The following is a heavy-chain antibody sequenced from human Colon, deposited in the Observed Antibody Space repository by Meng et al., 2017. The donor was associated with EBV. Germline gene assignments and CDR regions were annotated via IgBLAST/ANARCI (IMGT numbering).Heavy chain of an antibody. J-gene: IGHJ4*02. CDR2: INYSGNT. CDR3: ARRLAALDY. V-gene: IGHV4-34*01. Sequence: QVQLQQWGAGLLKPSXTLSLSCAVYGGSFRGYYWTWIRPPPGKGLEWVAEINYSGNTNYSPSLKSRVTISIDTSKNQFSLKLSSVTAADTAIYYCARRLAALDYWGQGTLVTVSS. CDR1: GGSFRGYY. D-gene: IGHD6-19*01.